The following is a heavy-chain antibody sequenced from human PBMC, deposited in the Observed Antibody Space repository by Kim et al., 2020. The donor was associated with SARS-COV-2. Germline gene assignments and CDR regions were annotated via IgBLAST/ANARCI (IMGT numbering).Heavy chain of an antibody. CDR3: ARAEPVSHYYYGMDV. D-gene: IGHD2-2*01. V-gene: IGHV4-59*01. J-gene: IGHJ6*02. Sequence: NPSLKSRLTISRDTSKNQFSLKLISVTAADTAVYYCARAEPVSHYYYGMDVWGQGTTVTVSS.